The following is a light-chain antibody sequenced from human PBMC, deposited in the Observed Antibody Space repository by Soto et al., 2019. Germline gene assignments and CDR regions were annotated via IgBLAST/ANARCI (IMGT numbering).Light chain of an antibody. J-gene: IGLJ3*02. Sequence: QSALTQPPSASGSPGQSVTISCTGTSSDVGGYNYVSWYQQHPGKAPKLMIYEVSERPSGVPDRFSGSKSGNTAFLTVSGLRAEDEADYYCSSYAGSNNLVFGGGTKLTVL. CDR3: SSYAGSNNLV. CDR2: EVS. CDR1: SSDVGGYNY. V-gene: IGLV2-8*01.